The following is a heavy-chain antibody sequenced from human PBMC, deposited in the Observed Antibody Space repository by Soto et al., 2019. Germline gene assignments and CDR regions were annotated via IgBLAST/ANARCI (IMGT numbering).Heavy chain of an antibody. CDR2: SYNNGNA. CDR1: GGSISSDGYY. J-gene: IGHJ6*02. CDR3: ARGRYSTTYSTYYYGLAV. Sequence: QVQLQESGPGLVKPSQTLSLTCIVSGGSISSDGYYWTWIRQHAGQGLEWIAYSYNNGNAYYNPSLESRVSMSVDTSKNQVSLRLTSVTAADTAVYYCARGRYSTTYSTYYYGLAVWSQGTKVTVSS. V-gene: IGHV4-31*03. D-gene: IGHD2-21*01.